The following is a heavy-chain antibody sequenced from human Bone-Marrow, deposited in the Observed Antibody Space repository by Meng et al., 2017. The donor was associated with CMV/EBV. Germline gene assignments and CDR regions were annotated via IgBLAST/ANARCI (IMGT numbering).Heavy chain of an antibody. D-gene: IGHD3-16*01. CDR3: AREPPLARHFDY. CDR2: IIPILRET. V-gene: IGHV1-69*04. Sequence: SVKVSCKASGGTFDGYAFNWVRQAPGQGLEWMGMIIPILRETNYAQEFQGRISITVDRSTATAYMVLSSLRSEDTAVYYWAREPPLARHFDYWGQGTPVTVSS. J-gene: IGHJ4*02. CDR1: GGTFDGYA.